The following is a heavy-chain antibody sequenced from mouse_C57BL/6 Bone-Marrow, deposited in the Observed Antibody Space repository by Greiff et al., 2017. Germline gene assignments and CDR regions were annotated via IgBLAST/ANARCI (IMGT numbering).Heavy chain of an antibody. J-gene: IGHJ1*03. CDR1: GFTFSSYG. Sequence: DVMLVESGGDLVKPGGSLKLSCAASGFTFSSYGMSWVRQTPDKRLEWVATISSGGSYTYYPDSVKGRFTISRDTSKNTLYLQMSRLKTEDTAMYYCTVIATNWYVDVWGKGTTGTVSS. V-gene: IGHV5-6*02. CDR2: ISSGGSYT. D-gene: IGHD1-1*01. CDR3: TVIATNWYVDV.